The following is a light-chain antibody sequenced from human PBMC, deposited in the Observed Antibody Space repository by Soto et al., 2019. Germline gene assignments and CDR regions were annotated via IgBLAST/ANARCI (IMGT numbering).Light chain of an antibody. CDR3: QQYNDWPSIT. V-gene: IGKV3-15*01. CDR2: DAS. CDR1: ETVYNN. J-gene: IGKJ5*01. Sequence: EVVMTQSPVTLSVSPGERATLSCRASETVYNNLAWYQQKPGLAPRLLIKDASTRATGIPDRFSGSGSGTEFTLTISSLQSEDFAVYYCQQYNDWPSITLGQGTRLEIK.